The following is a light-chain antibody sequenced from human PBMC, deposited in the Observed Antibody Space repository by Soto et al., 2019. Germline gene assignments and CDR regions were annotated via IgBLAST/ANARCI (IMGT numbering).Light chain of an antibody. V-gene: IGKV1-5*01. Sequence: DIQMTQSPSTLSASVGDRVTITCRASESMSNCLAWYQQKPGKAPKLLISGASSLQSGVPSRFSGSASGTEFTLTISSLQPDDIATYYGQRCHRYLTFGQGTKVEMK. CDR2: GAS. CDR1: ESMSNC. J-gene: IGKJ1*01. CDR3: QRCHRYLT.